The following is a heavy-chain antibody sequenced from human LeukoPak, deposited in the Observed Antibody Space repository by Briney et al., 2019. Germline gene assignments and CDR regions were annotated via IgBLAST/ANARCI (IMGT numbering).Heavy chain of an antibody. CDR3: ARDFQPASQTIAVAFDY. J-gene: IGHJ4*02. CDR1: GGSISSSSYY. V-gene: IGHV4-39*07. CDR2: IYYSGST. Sequence: PSETLSLTCTVSGGSISSSSYYWGWIRQPPGKGLEWIGSIYYSGSTYYNPSLKSRVTISVDTSKNQFSLKLSSVTAADTAVYYCARDFQPASQTIAVAFDYWGQGTLVTVSS. D-gene: IGHD6-19*01.